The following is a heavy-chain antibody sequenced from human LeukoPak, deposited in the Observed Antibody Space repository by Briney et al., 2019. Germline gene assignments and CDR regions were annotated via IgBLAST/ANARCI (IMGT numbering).Heavy chain of an antibody. D-gene: IGHD2-15*01. J-gene: IGHJ3*02. Sequence: SETLSLTCTVSGGSISSYYWSWIRQPPGKGLEWIGYLYYSGSTNYNPSLKSRVTISVDTSKNQFSLKLSSVTAADTAVYYCASQGYCSGGSCYSGSLNDAFDIWGQGTMVTVSS. CDR1: GGSISSYY. CDR2: LYYSGST. CDR3: ASQGYCSGGSCYSGSLNDAFDI. V-gene: IGHV4-59*08.